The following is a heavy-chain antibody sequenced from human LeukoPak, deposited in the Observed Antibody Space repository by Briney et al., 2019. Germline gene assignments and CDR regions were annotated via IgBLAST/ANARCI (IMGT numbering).Heavy chain of an antibody. J-gene: IGHJ4*02. Sequence: GGSLGLSFTASGFPFGDYAMSWVRQAPGKGLGWVGFIRSKAYGGTTEYAASVKGRFTISRDDSKSIAYLQMNSLKTEDTAVYYCTRDPNGIAVAFFDYWGQGTLVTVSS. CDR1: GFPFGDYA. CDR2: IRSKAYGGTT. V-gene: IGHV3-49*04. CDR3: TRDPNGIAVAFFDY. D-gene: IGHD6-19*01.